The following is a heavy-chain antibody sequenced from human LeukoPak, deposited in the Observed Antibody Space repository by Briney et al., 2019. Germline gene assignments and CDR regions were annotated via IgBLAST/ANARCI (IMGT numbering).Heavy chain of an antibody. V-gene: IGHV3-23*01. Sequence: PGETLRLSCAASGFTFSSYGMSWVRQAPGKGLEWVSTISGSGDSTYYADSVKGRFTISRDNSKNTLYLQMNSLRAEDTAVYYCARDSHYGSGSYSLLFDYWGQGTLVTVSS. CDR2: ISGSGDST. CDR1: GFTFSSYG. CDR3: ARDSHYGSGSYSLLFDY. D-gene: IGHD3-10*01. J-gene: IGHJ4*02.